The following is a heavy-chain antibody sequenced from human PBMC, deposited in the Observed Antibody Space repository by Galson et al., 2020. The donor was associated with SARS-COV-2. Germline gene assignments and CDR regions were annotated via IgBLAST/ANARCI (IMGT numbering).Heavy chain of an antibody. D-gene: IGHD1-1*01. V-gene: IGHV3-48*03. J-gene: IGHJ4*02. CDR3: ARQSNGRNGYYYFDD. Sequence: GGSLRLSCAASGFTFSSFEMNWVRQAPGKGLEWVAYVSVGGTTTYYVDSVKGRFTISRDNAKNSLSLQMSSLRVEDTAVYYCARQSNGRNGYYYFDDWGQGTLVTVSS. CDR1: GFTFSSFE. CDR2: VSVGGTTT.